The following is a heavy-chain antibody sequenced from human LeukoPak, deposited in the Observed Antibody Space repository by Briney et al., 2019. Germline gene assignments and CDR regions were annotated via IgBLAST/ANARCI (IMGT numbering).Heavy chain of an antibody. CDR1: GLTFSSYG. Sequence: GGSLRLSCAASGLTFSSYGMHWVRQALGKGLEWVAFIRYDESNKYYADSVKGRFTISRVNSKNTLYLQMNSLRTEDTGVYYCAKDRHDGKDYWGQGTLVTVSS. CDR2: IRYDESNK. V-gene: IGHV3-30*02. J-gene: IGHJ4*02. CDR3: AKDRHDGKDY. D-gene: IGHD4-23*01.